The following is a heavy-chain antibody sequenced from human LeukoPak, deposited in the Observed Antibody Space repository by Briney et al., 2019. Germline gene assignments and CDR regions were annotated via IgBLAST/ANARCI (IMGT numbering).Heavy chain of an antibody. V-gene: IGHV3-7*01. CDR2: IKQDGSEK. Sequence: GGSLRLSCAASGFTFSSYWMSWVRQAPGKGLEWVANIKQDGSEKYYVDSVKGRFTISRDNAKNSLYPQMDSLRAEDTAVYYCGRGKSTYCSGGSCYWFDPWGHGTLVTVSS. D-gene: IGHD2-15*01. J-gene: IGHJ5*02. CDR1: GFTFSSYW. CDR3: GRGKSTYCSGGSCYWFDP.